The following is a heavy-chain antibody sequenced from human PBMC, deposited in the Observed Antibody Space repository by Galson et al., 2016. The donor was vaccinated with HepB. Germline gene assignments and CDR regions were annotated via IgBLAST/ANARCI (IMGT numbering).Heavy chain of an antibody. Sequence: SLRLSCAASGFTFSDYNLNWVRQAPGKGLEWVSSITSSNTYTYYADSVKGRFTISRDNAKNSLYLHMNSLRAEDTAMYYCAREIGYVRFGYHYGMDVWGQGTTVTVS. D-gene: IGHD3-10*01. CDR3: AREIGYVRFGYHYGMDV. CDR2: ITSSNTYT. V-gene: IGHV3-21*06. J-gene: IGHJ6*02. CDR1: GFTFSDYN.